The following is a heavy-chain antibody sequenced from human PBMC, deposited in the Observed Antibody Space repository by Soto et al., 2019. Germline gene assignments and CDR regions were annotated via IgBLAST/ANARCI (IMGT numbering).Heavy chain of an antibody. J-gene: IGHJ1*01. CDR3: TTAGLRYFDWLQWYAEYFQH. CDR2: IKSKTDGGTT. CDR1: GFTFSNAW. D-gene: IGHD3-9*01. V-gene: IGHV3-15*01. Sequence: GGSLRLSCAASGFTFSNAWMSWVRQAPGKGLEWVGRIKSKTDGGTTDYAEPVKGRFTISRDDSKNTLYLQMNSLKTEDTAVYYCTTAGLRYFDWLQWYAEYFQHWGQGTLVTVSS.